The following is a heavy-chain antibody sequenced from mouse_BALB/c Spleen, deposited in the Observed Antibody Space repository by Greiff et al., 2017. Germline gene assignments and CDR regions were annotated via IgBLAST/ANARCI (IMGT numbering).Heavy chain of an antibody. J-gene: IGHJ3*01. V-gene: IGHV5-12-2*01. Sequence: EVKVVESGGGLVQPGGSLKLSCAASGFTFSSYTMSWVRQTPEKRLEWVAYISNGGGSTYYPDTVKGRFTISRDNAKNTLYLQMSSLESEDTAMYYCARPSIYYGYDGGAWFAYWGQGTLVTVSA. CDR1: GFTFSSYT. D-gene: IGHD2-2*01. CDR2: ISNGGGST. CDR3: ARPSIYYGYDGGAWFAY.